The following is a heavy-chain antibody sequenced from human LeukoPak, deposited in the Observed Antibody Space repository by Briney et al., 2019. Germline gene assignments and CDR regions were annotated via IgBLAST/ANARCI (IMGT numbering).Heavy chain of an antibody. D-gene: IGHD3-10*01. Sequence: GGSLRLSCAASGFTFDDYGMSWVGQAPGKGLEWVSGINWNGGSTGYADSAKGRFTISRDNAKNSLYLQMNSLRAEDTALYYCARVEGMEWFGELLSAFDIWGQGTMVTVSS. V-gene: IGHV3-20*04. CDR3: ARVEGMEWFGELLSAFDI. J-gene: IGHJ3*02. CDR2: INWNGGST. CDR1: GFTFDDYG.